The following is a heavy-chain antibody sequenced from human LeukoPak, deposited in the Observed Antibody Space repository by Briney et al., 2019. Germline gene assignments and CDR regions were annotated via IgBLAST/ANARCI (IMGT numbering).Heavy chain of an antibody. CDR2: ISSSSSYI. CDR1: GFTFSSYS. D-gene: IGHD3-22*01. CDR3: AKTMIVVGEAVYGMDV. V-gene: IGHV3-21*01. J-gene: IGHJ6*02. Sequence: GSLRLSCAASGFTFSSYSMNWVRQAPGKGLEWVSSISSSSSYIYYADSVKGRFTISRDNAKNSLYLQMNSLRAEDTAVYYCAKTMIVVGEAVYGMDVWGQGTTVTVSS.